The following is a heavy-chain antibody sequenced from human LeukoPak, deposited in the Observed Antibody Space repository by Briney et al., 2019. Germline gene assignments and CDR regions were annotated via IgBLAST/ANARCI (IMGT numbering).Heavy chain of an antibody. CDR3: ARGGIVGATDTFDY. CDR1: GYTFTTYN. Sequence: ASVKVSCKASGYTFTTYNINWVRQAPGQGLEWMGWISGYNGNTNYAQKLQGRVTMTTDTSTSTAYMELRSLKSDDTAVYYCARGGIVGATDTFDYWGQGTLVTVSS. CDR2: ISGYNGNT. D-gene: IGHD1-26*01. V-gene: IGHV1-18*01. J-gene: IGHJ4*02.